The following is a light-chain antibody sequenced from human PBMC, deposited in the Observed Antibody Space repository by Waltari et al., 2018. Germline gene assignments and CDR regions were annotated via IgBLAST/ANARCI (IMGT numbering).Light chain of an antibody. Sequence: EIVLTQSPGTLSLSPGGRATLSCRASQSVRGSLAWYQQKPGQPPRLLIYAASNRATGIPDRFSGSGSGTDFSLTISRLEPEDFAVYYCQHYVSLPATFGQGTKVEIK. CDR1: QSVRGS. V-gene: IGKV3-20*01. CDR3: QHYVSLPAT. J-gene: IGKJ1*01. CDR2: AAS.